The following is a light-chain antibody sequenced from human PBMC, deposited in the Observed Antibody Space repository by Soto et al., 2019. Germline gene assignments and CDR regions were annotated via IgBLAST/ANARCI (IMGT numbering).Light chain of an antibody. CDR3: QQRINWPPT. CDR2: DAS. V-gene: IGKV3-11*01. Sequence: EIVLTQSPATLSLSPGERATLTCRASQSVSSYLDWYQQKPGQAPKLLIYDASNRATGIPARFSGSGSGTDFTLTISSLEPEDFAVYFCQQRINWPPTFGQGTKVEIK. CDR1: QSVSSY. J-gene: IGKJ1*01.